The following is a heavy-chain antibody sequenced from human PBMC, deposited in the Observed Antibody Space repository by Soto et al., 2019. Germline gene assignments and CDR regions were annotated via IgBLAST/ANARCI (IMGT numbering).Heavy chain of an antibody. CDR3: ARERSRYDRSGYYRPDD. CDR1: GGTFSTYS. CDR2: IIPILGTP. V-gene: IGHV1-69*08. J-gene: IGHJ4*02. Sequence: GASVKVSCKVSGGTFSTYSISWVRQAPGQGLVWLGGIIPILGTPSYAQRFQDRVTITADKATTTAYMELSSLRSEDTAVYYCARERSRYDRSGYYRPDDWGQGTLVTVSS. D-gene: IGHD3-22*01.